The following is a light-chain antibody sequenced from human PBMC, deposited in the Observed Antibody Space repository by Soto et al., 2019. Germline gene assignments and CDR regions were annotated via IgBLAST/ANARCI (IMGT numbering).Light chain of an antibody. Sequence: QTVVTQSPSASASPGASVKLTCTLSSGHSNYAIAWHQQQPEKGTRFLMQLNSDGSRRTGDGIPDRFSGSSSGAERYLTISHLQSEDEADYHCQTWGTGYVVFGGGTKLTVL. CDR2: LNSDGSR. V-gene: IGLV4-69*01. J-gene: IGLJ2*01. CDR1: SGHSNYA. CDR3: QTWGTGYVV.